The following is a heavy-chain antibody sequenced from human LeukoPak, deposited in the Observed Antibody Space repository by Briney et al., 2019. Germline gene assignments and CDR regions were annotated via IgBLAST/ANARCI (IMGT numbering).Heavy chain of an antibody. CDR2: IYTSGST. CDR1: GGSISSYY. Sequence: PSETLSLTCTVSGGSISSYYWSWIRQPAGKGLEWIGRIYTSGSTNYNPSLKSRVTMSVDTSKNQFSLKLSSVTAADTAVYYCARGESPDSSGYFVGGYDYWGQGTLVTVSS. D-gene: IGHD3-22*01. V-gene: IGHV4-4*07. J-gene: IGHJ4*02. CDR3: ARGESPDSSGYFVGGYDY.